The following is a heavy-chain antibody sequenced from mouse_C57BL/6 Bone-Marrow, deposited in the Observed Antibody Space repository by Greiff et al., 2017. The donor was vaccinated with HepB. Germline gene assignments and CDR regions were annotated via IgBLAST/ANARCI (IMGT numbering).Heavy chain of an antibody. CDR3: TTVAKDY. Sequence: QVQLQQSGAELVRPGASVTLSCKASGYTFTDYEMHWVKQTPVHGLEWIGAIDPETGGTAYNQKIKGKAILTADKSSSTAYMELRSLTSEDSAVYYCTTVAKDYWGQGTTLTVSS. CDR2: IDPETGGT. V-gene: IGHV1-15*01. J-gene: IGHJ2*01. D-gene: IGHD1-1*01. CDR1: GYTFTDYE.